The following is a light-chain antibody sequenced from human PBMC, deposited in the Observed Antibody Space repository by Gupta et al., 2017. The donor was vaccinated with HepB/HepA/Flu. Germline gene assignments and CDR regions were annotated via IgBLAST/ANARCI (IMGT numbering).Light chain of an antibody. J-gene: IGLJ1*01. Sequence: QSALTQPASVSGSPGRSITITCTGTSSDVGGYNYVSWYQQHPGKAPKLMIYDVSNRPPGVSNRFSGSKSGNTASLTISGLQAEDEADYYCSSYTSSSTGVFGTGTKVTVL. CDR3: SSYTSSSTGV. CDR2: DVS. CDR1: SSDVGGYNY. V-gene: IGLV2-14*01.